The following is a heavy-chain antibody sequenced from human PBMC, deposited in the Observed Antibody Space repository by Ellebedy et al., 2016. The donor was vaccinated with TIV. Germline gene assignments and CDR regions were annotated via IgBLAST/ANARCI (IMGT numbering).Heavy chain of an antibody. Sequence: MPSETLSLTCTVSSDSSTSDFWNWIRQTPGKGLEWIGYIYYTGTVSYNPSLKSRATMPIDTSKNQVPLKLFSVTAADTAVYFCASASYSIGYYGIDYWGPGNLVTVSS. CDR1: SDSSTSDF. CDR2: IYYTGTV. J-gene: IGHJ4*02. V-gene: IGHV4-59*01. CDR3: ASASYSIGYYGIDY. D-gene: IGHD3-22*01.